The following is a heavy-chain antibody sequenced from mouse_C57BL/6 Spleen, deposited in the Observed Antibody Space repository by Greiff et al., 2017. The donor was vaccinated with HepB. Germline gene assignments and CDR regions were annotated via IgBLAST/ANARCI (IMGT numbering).Heavy chain of an antibody. V-gene: IGHV1-64*01. Sequence: QVQLQQPGAELVKPGASVKLSCKASGYTFTSYWMHWVKQRPGQGLEWIGMIHPNSGSTNYNEKFKSKATLTVDKSSSTAYMQLSSLTSEDSAVYDCARKTTVVARDWFAYWGQGTLVTVSA. CDR3: ARKTTVVARDWFAY. J-gene: IGHJ3*01. CDR2: IHPNSGST. D-gene: IGHD1-1*01. CDR1: GYTFTSYW.